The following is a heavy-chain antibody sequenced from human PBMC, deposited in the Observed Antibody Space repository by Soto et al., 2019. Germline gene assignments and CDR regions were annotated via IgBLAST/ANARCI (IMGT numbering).Heavy chain of an antibody. CDR2: INADGTST. Sequence: DVQLVESGGGLVQPGGSLRLSCAASGFTFSNSWMHWVRQVSGKGLEWVSRINADGTSTSYADSVKGRFTISRDNAKNTLYLHVNSLRAEDTAVYYCVKGWARGVGVPRFYFDSWGQGALFTVSS. D-gene: IGHD6-19*01. CDR1: GFTFSNSW. J-gene: IGHJ4*02. CDR3: VKGWARGVGVPRFYFDS. V-gene: IGHV3-74*01.